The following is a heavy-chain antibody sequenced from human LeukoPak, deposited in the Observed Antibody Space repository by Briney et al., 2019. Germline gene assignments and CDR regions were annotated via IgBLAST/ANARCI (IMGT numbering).Heavy chain of an antibody. CDR3: AGSRGEARFDS. D-gene: IGHD3-10*01. Sequence: PSETLSLTCTVSGGSISSYYWSWIRQPPGKGLEWIGYIYHSGSSNNNPSLKSRVTISVDTSKNQFSLKLSSVTAADTAMYYCAGSRGEARFDSWGQGTLVTVSS. J-gene: IGHJ4*02. CDR2: IYHSGSS. V-gene: IGHV4-59*08. CDR1: GGSISSYY.